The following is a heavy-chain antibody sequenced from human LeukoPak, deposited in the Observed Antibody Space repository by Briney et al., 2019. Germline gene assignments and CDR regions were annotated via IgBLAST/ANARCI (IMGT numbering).Heavy chain of an antibody. V-gene: IGHV1-24*01. CDR2: FDPEDGET. CDR1: GYTLTELS. D-gene: IGHD3-10*01. CDR3: APEVPNGSEFDY. Sequence: ASVKVSCKVSGYTLTELSMHWVRQAPGKGLEWRGGFDPEDGETIYAQKFQGRVTMTEDTSTDTAYMELSSLRSEDTAVYYCAPEVPNGSEFDYWGQGTLVTVSS. J-gene: IGHJ4*02.